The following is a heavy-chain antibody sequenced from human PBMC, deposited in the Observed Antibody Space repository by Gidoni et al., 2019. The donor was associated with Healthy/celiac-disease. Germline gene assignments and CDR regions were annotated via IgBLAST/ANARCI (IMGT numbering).Heavy chain of an antibody. V-gene: IGHV4-39*01. CDR1: GGSIRSSSYY. CDR3: ARQLITVAHYMDV. J-gene: IGHJ6*02. CDR2: MYYSGST. Sequence: QLQLQESGPGLVTPSETPSLACTVSGGSIRSSSYYWVWIRQPPGKGLEWIGSMYYSGSTNYNPSLKSRFTIAVETSKNQFSLKLSSVTDADTAVYYCARQLITVAHYMDVWGQGTTVTVSS. D-gene: IGHD6-19*01.